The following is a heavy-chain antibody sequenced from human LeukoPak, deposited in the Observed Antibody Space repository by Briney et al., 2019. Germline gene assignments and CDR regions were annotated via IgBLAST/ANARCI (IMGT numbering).Heavy chain of an antibody. CDR3: ARLRVIAGRIQLWPNYYYYGMEV. Sequence: SETLSLTCTVSGGSISSYYWSWIRQPPGKGLEWIGYIYYIGSTNYNPSLKSRVTISVDTSKNQFSLKLSSVTAADTAVYYCARLRVIAGRIQLWPNYYYYGMEVWGQGTTVTVSS. V-gene: IGHV4-59*08. D-gene: IGHD5-18*01. CDR1: GGSISSYY. J-gene: IGHJ6*02. CDR2: IYYIGST.